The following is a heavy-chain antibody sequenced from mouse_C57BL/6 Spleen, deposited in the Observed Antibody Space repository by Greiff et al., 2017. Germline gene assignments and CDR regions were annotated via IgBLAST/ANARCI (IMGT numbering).Heavy chain of an antibody. CDR3: ARGGWDGDY. D-gene: IGHD4-1*01. CDR1: GFTFSSYA. V-gene: IGHV5-4*01. J-gene: IGHJ2*01. CDR2: ISDGGSYT. Sequence: EVQLVESGGGLVKPGGSLKLSCAASGFTFSSYAMPWVRQTPEKRLEWVATISDGGSYTYYPDNVKGRFTISRDNAKNNLYLQMSHLKSEDTAMYYCARGGWDGDYWGHGTTLTVSS.